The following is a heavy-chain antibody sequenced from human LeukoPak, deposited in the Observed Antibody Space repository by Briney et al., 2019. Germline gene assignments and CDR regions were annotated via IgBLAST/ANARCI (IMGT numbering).Heavy chain of an antibody. J-gene: IGHJ4*02. Sequence: GGSLRLSCAASDFTVSDNYMSWVRQAPGRGLEWVSVVYIGGTTYYAHSVKGRFTISRDNSKNTLYLQMNSLRAEDTAVYYCARKSPPGIAVAGYYFDYWGQGTLVTVSS. CDR3: ARKSPPGIAVAGYYFDY. CDR2: VYIGGTT. D-gene: IGHD6-19*01. CDR1: DFTVSDNY. V-gene: IGHV3-53*01.